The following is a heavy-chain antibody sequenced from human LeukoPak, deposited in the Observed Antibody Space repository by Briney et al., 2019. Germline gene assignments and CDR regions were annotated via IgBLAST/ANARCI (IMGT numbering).Heavy chain of an antibody. CDR1: GGSISSSTYY. V-gene: IGHV4-39*07. CDR3: ARDPPDYYGSGSYEGYWFDP. CDR2: IYYSGST. Sequence: PSETLSLTCTVSGGSISSSTYYWGWIRQPPGKGLEWIGNIYYSGSTYYNPSLKSRVTISVDTSKNQFSPKLSSVTAADTAVYYCARDPPDYYGSGSYEGYWFDPWGQGTLVTVSS. J-gene: IGHJ5*02. D-gene: IGHD3-10*01.